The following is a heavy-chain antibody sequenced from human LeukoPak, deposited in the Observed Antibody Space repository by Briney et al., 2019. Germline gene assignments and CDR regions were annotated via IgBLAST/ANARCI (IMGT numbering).Heavy chain of an antibody. CDR2: ISGSGGST. Sequence: QTGGSLRLSCAASGFTFSSYSMNWVRQAPGEGLEWVSGISGSGGSTYYADSVKGRFTIPRDNSKNTLYLQMNSLRAEDTAVYYCAKSPGYDVLTGYYSPVVFDYWGQGTLVTVSS. D-gene: IGHD3-9*01. V-gene: IGHV3-23*01. J-gene: IGHJ4*02. CDR3: AKSPGYDVLTGYYSPVVFDY. CDR1: GFTFSSYS.